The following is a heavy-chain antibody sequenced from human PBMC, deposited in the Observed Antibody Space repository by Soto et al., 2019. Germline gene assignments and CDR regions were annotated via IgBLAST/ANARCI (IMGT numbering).Heavy chain of an antibody. J-gene: IGHJ4*02. CDR1: GFTVSTKY. V-gene: IGHV3-66*01. CDR2: IYSGGST. D-gene: IGHD3-16*01. Sequence: EVQLVESGGGLVQPGGSLRLSCAASGFTVSTKYMSWVRQAPGQGLEWVSVIYSGGSTFYADSVRGRFTISRDNSKNTVNLQMNSLRAEATAVYYCARDPWAADYWGQGTLVTVSS. CDR3: ARDPWAADY.